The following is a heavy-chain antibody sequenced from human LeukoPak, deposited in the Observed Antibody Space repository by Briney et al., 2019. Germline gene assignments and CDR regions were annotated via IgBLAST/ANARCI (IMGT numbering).Heavy chain of an antibody. J-gene: IGHJ4*02. Sequence: PGGSLRLSCVASGFTFSNYWMSWVRQAPGKGLEWVANIKQDGSEKFYVDSVKGRFTISRDSSKNTLYLQMNSLRLEDTAVYYCAREGGPYHFLGTEASGFDYWGQGTLVTVSS. CDR1: GFTFSNYW. D-gene: IGHD1-26*01. CDR2: IKQDGSEK. V-gene: IGHV3-7*01. CDR3: AREGGPYHFLGTEASGFDY.